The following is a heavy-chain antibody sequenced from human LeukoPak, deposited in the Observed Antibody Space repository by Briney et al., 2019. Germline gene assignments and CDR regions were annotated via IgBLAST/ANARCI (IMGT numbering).Heavy chain of an antibody. J-gene: IGHJ3*02. Sequence: SETLSLTCTVSGGSISSYYWSWIRQPPGKGLEWIGYIYTSVSTNYNPSLKSRVTISVDTSKNQFSLKLSSVTAADTAVYYCARLNEITMVRGVSSDAFDIWGQGTMVTVSS. D-gene: IGHD3-10*01. CDR1: GGSISSYY. V-gene: IGHV4-4*09. CDR2: IYTSVST. CDR3: ARLNEITMVRGVSSDAFDI.